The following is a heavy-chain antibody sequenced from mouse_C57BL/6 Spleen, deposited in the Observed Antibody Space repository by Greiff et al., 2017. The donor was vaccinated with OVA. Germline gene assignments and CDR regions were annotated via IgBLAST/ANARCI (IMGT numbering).Heavy chain of an antibody. D-gene: IGHD6-2*01. V-gene: IGHV1-69*01. CDR2: IDPSDSYT. Sequence: QVQLKQPGAELVMPGASVKLSCKASGYTFTSYWMHWVKQRPGQGLEWIGEIDPSDSYTNYNQKFKGKSTLTVDKSSSTAYMQLSSLTSEDSAVYYCARGGDGSRSLDAMDYWGQGTSVTVSS. J-gene: IGHJ4*01. CDR3: ARGGDGSRSLDAMDY. CDR1: GYTFTSYW.